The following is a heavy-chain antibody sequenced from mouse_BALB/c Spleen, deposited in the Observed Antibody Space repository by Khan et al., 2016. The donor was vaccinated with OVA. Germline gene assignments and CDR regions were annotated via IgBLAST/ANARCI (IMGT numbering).Heavy chain of an antibody. CDR2: INYSGST. V-gene: IGHV3-1*02. CDR3: ARTARIKY. Sequence: EVQLVEPGPGLVKPSQSLSLTCTVTGYSITSGYGWNWIRQFPGNKLEWMGYINYSGSTNYNPSLKSRISITRDTSKNQFFLQLNSVTTEDTATYYCARTARIKYWGQGTTLTVSS. D-gene: IGHD1-2*01. CDR1: GYSITSGYG. J-gene: IGHJ2*01.